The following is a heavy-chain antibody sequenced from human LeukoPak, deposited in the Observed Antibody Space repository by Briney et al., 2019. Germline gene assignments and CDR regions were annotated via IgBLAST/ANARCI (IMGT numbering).Heavy chain of an antibody. CDR3: PLWFGDLSHINYFDY. CDR1: GFIFSSYA. V-gene: IGHV3-23*01. D-gene: IGHD3-10*01. CDR2: ISGGDRST. J-gene: IGHJ4*02. Sequence: GGSLRLSCAASGFIFSSYAMSWVSQAPGKGLEWVSTISGGDRSTYYSDSVKGRFTISRDNSKNTLYLQMNSLRPEDTAVYYCPLWFGDLSHINYFDYWGQGTLVTVSS.